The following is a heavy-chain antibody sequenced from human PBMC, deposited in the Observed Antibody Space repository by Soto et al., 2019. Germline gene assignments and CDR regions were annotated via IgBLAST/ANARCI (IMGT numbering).Heavy chain of an antibody. CDR2: IKQDGSEK. CDR3: AGGSGSYYWVENNWFDP. V-gene: IGHV3-7*01. J-gene: IGHJ5*02. D-gene: IGHD1-26*01. CDR1: GFTFSSYW. Sequence: GGSLRLSCAASGFTFSSYWMSWVRQAPGKGLEWVANIKQDGSEKYYVDSVKGRFTISRDNAKNSLYLQMNSLRAEDTAVYYWAGGSGSYYWVENNWFDPWGQGTLVTVSS.